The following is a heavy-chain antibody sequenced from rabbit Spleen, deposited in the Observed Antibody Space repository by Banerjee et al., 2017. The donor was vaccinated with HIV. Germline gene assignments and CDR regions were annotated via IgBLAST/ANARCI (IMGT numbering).Heavy chain of an antibody. Sequence: LEESGGGLVKPEGCLTPTCTASGFSFISGYWIFWVRHAPGKGLEWIACIHTGSSGTTDSGRWGRGRFAMPKSARCKAVTLQLSSRTAADAASYFCARGGDGVAGYGNLWGPGTRVTVS. J-gene: IGHJ4*01. CDR3: ARGGDGVAGYGNL. CDR1: GFSFISGYW. V-gene: IGHV1S45*01. D-gene: IGHD4-2*01. CDR2: IHTGSSGTT.